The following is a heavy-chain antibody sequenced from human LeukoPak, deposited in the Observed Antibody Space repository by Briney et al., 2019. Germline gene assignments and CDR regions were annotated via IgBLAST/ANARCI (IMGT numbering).Heavy chain of an antibody. Sequence: PGGSLRLSCAASGFTFSSYWMSWVRQAPGKGLEWVANIKQDGSEKYYVDSVKGRFTISRDNAKNSLYLQMNSLRAEDTAVYYCARGTRGFVLMVYATKPNWFDPWGQGTLVTVSS. CDR1: GFTFSSYW. CDR2: IKQDGSEK. CDR3: ARGTRGFVLMVYATKPNWFDP. V-gene: IGHV3-7*01. J-gene: IGHJ5*02. D-gene: IGHD2-8*01.